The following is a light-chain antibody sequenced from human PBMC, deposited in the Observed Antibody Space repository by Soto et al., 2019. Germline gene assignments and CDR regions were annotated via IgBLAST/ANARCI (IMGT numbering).Light chain of an antibody. Sequence: EIVMTQSPATLSVSPGERATLSCRASQSVNSKLAWYQQKPGRAPRLLIYDASNRATGIPARFSGSGSGTDFTLTISRLDPEDFAVYYCQQRSNWPPWTFGQGTKVDIK. CDR2: DAS. CDR3: QQRSNWPPWT. J-gene: IGKJ1*01. V-gene: IGKV3-11*01. CDR1: QSVNSK.